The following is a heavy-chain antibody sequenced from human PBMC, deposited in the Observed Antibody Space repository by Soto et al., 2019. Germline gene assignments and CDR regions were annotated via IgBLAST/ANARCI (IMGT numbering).Heavy chain of an antibody. Sequence: GGSLRLSCAASGFTFSSYWMSWVRQAPGKGLEWVANIKQDGSEKYYVDSVKGRFTISRDNAKNSLYLQMNSLRAEDTAVYYCAREDIVVVPAAPKRYYYYYYGMDVWGQGTTVTVSS. D-gene: IGHD2-2*01. V-gene: IGHV3-7*03. CDR2: IKQDGSEK. CDR1: GFTFSSYW. CDR3: AREDIVVVPAAPKRYYYYYYGMDV. J-gene: IGHJ6*02.